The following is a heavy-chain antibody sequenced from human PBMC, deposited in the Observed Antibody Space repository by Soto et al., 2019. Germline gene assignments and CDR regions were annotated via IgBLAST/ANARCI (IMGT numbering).Heavy chain of an antibody. CDR3: ARPSLADAFDI. J-gene: IGHJ3*02. V-gene: IGHV3-48*04. Sequence: GSLRLSCAASGFTFSSYSMNWVRQAPGKGLEWVSYISSSSSTIYYADSVKGRFTISRDNAKNSLYLQMNSLRAEDTAVYYCARPSLADAFDIWGQGTMVTVSS. CDR2: ISSSSSTI. CDR1: GFTFSSYS.